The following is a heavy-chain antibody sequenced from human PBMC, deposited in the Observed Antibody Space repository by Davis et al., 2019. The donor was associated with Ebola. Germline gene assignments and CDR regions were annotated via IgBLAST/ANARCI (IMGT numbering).Heavy chain of an antibody. CDR2: RYNSGST. CDR1: GGSITGYY. CDR3: ARGRLLEWPPTFYGLDV. D-gene: IGHD3-3*01. V-gene: IGHV4-59*01. J-gene: IGHJ6*04. Sequence: SETLSLTCTVSGGSITGYYWSWIRQAPGKGLEWIGFRYNSGSTNHNPSLQSRVIISIDTANKQISLKLSSVTAADTAVYYCARGRLLEWPPTFYGLDVWGKGTTVTVSS.